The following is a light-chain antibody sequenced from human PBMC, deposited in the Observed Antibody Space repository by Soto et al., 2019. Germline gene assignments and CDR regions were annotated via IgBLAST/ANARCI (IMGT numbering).Light chain of an antibody. CDR2: DAS. Sequence: DIHMTQSPSCLSASVGNIVTITCLASQSISTYLNWYQKKPGKAPNLLIYDASRLQSGVPSRFSGSGGGTDFTLSISSVQPEDFATYFCQQSYMDPITFGQGTRLEIK. CDR1: QSISTY. V-gene: IGKV1-39*01. CDR3: QQSYMDPIT. J-gene: IGKJ5*01.